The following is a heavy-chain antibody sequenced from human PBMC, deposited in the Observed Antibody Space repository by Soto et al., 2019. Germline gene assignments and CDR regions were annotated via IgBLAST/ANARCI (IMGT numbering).Heavy chain of an antibody. D-gene: IGHD3-10*01. CDR1: GGAISSGGYY. CDR3: AREYFAGYYFDY. CDR2: IYYSGST. V-gene: IGHV4-30-4*01. Sequence: PSETLSLTCTVSGGAISSGGYYWRWMRQPPGKGLEWIGYIYYSGSTYYNPSLTSRVTIPVDTSKNQFSLKLSSVTAADTAVYYCAREYFAGYYFDYWGKGPLVTVSS. J-gene: IGHJ4*02.